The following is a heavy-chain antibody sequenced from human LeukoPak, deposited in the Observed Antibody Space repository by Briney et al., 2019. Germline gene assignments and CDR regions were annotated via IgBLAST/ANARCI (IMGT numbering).Heavy chain of an antibody. Sequence: GGSLRLSCAASGFTFSSYAMSCVRQAPGKGLEWVSAISGSGGSTYYADSVKGRFTISRDNSKNTLYLQMNSLRAEDTAVYYCAKETYYDILTQNWFDPWGQGTLVTVSS. CDR3: AKETYYDILTQNWFDP. V-gene: IGHV3-23*01. CDR1: GFTFSSYA. D-gene: IGHD3-9*01. J-gene: IGHJ5*02. CDR2: ISGSGGST.